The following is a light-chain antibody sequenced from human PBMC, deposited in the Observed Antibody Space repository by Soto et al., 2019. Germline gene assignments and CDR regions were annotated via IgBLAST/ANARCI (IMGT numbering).Light chain of an antibody. CDR2: SYN. CDR1: TSNIASTT. J-gene: IGLJ1*01. V-gene: IGLV1-44*01. Sequence: QSVLTQPPSASGTPGQRVTISCSGSTSNIASTTVNWYQQLPGTAPKLLIYSYNQRPSGVPDRFSGSKSGTSASLAISGLQSEDEADYYCAAWDDSLNGYVFGTGTKVTVL. CDR3: AAWDDSLNGYV.